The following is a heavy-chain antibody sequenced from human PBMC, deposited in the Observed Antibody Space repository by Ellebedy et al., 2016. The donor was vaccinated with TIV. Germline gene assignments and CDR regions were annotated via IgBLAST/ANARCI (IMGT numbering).Heavy chain of an antibody. V-gene: IGHV4-30-2*01. Sequence: SETLSLXXAVSGGSISSGGFSWSWIRQPPGKGLEWIGYIHHSGSTSYNPSLKSRVTISLDTSKKQFSLKLSFATAADTAVYYCARVRTPNYYGSGRYNHYDHYMDVWGDGTTVTVSS. CDR1: GGSISSGGFS. J-gene: IGHJ6*03. CDR2: IHHSGST. CDR3: ARVRTPNYYGSGRYNHYDHYMDV. D-gene: IGHD3-10*01.